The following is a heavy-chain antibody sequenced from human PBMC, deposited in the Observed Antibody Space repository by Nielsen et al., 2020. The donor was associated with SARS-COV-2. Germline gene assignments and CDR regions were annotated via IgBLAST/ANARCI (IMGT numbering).Heavy chain of an antibody. CDR3: ARGPPTVDTAMVPPYYYGMDV. D-gene: IGHD5-18*01. J-gene: IGHJ6*02. V-gene: IGHV1-8*02. CDR1: GYTFTGYY. CDR2: MNPNSGNT. Sequence: ASVKVSCKASGYTFTGYYMHWVRQAPGQGLEWMGWMNPNSGNTGYAQKFQGRVTMTRDTSTSTVYMELSSLRSEDTAVYYCARGPPTVDTAMVPPYYYGMDVWGQGTTVTVSS.